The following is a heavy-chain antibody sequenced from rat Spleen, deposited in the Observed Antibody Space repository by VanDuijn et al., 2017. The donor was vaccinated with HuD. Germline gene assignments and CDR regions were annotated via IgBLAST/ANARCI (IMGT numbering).Heavy chain of an antibody. V-gene: IGHV5-25*01. CDR1: GFTFSNYD. J-gene: IGHJ2*01. D-gene: IGHD1-1*01. Sequence: EVQLVASGGGLVQPGRSLKLSCAASGFTFSNYDMAWVRQAPTKGLEWVASISTSGGSTYYRDSVKGRFTVSRDNAKSTLYLQMDSLRSEDTATYYCARDYSVPFDYWGQGVMVTVSS. CDR2: ISTSGGST. CDR3: ARDYSVPFDY.